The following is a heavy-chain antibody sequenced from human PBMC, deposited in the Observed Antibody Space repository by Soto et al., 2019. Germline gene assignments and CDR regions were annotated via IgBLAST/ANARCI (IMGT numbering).Heavy chain of an antibody. V-gene: IGHV1-46*03. Sequence: ASVKVSCKASGYNFTSYYMHWVRQAPGQGLEWMGIIDPSGGSTSYAQKFQGRVSMTRDTSTSTVHMDLNSLRSEDTAVYYCARDLTGGQTYYDFWSGYSPVDYWGLGTLVNVSS. CDR1: GYNFTSYY. D-gene: IGHD3-3*01. CDR3: ARDLTGGQTYYDFWSGYSPVDY. J-gene: IGHJ4*02. CDR2: IDPSGGST.